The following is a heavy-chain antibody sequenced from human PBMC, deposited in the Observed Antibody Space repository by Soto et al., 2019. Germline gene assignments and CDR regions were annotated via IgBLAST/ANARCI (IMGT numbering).Heavy chain of an antibody. J-gene: IGHJ5*02. CDR2: INAGNGNT. V-gene: IGHV1-3*01. D-gene: IGHD6-19*01. Sequence: QVQLVQSGAEVKKPGASVKVSCKSSGYTFTSYAMHWVRQAPGQRLEWMGWINAGNGNTKYSQKFQGRVTIPRDTSASTAYMELSSLRSEDTAVYYCARSASGYSSLFFDPWGQGTLVTVSS. CDR1: GYTFTSYA. CDR3: ARSASGYSSLFFDP.